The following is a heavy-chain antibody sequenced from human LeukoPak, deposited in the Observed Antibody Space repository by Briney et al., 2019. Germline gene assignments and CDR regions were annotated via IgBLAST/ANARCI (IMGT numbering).Heavy chain of an antibody. V-gene: IGHV7-4-1*02. Sequence: ASVKVSCKASGYTFTSYGISWVRQAPGQGLEWMGWINTNTGNPTYAQGFTGRFVFSLDTSVSTAYLQISSLKAEDTAVYYCARETTVTTLYYFDYWGQGTLVTVSS. J-gene: IGHJ4*02. CDR3: ARETTVTTLYYFDY. D-gene: IGHD4-17*01. CDR1: GYTFTSYG. CDR2: INTNTGNP.